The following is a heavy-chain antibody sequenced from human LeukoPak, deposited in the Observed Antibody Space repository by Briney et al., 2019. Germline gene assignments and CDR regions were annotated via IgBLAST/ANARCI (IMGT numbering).Heavy chain of an antibody. V-gene: IGHV1-2*02. Sequence: ASVKVSCKASGYTFTGYYVHWVRQAPGQGLEWMGWINGNSGGTNYALKFQGRVTMTRDTSISTAYMELSSLRSDDTAVYYCARGPPGHDYDFDYWGQGTLVTVSS. J-gene: IGHJ4*02. D-gene: IGHD4-17*01. CDR1: GYTFTGYY. CDR2: INGNSGGT. CDR3: ARGPPGHDYDFDY.